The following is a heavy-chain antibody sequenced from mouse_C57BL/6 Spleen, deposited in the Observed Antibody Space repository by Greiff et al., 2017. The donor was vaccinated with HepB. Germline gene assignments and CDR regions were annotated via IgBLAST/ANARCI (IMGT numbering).Heavy chain of an antibody. CDR3: ARSLSRGWYFDV. CDR2: INPNNGGT. J-gene: IGHJ1*03. Sequence: VQLKESGPELVKPGASVKMSCKASGYTFTDYNMHWVKQSHGKSLEWIGYINPNNGGTSYNQKFKGKATLTVNKSSSTAYMELRSLTSEDSAVYYCARSLSRGWYFDVWGTGTTVTVSS. V-gene: IGHV1-22*01. CDR1: GYTFTDYN. D-gene: IGHD1-1*01.